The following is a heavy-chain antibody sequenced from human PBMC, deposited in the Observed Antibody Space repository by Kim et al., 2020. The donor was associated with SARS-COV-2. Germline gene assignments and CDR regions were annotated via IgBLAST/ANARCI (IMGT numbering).Heavy chain of an antibody. V-gene: IGHV2-5*02. CDR3: AHSGIGYYYYYGMDV. CDR1: GFSLSTSGVG. J-gene: IGHJ6*02. CDR2: IYWDDDK. Sequence: SGPTLVNPTQTLTLTCTFSGFSLSTSGVGVGWIRQPPGKALEWLALIYWDDDKRYSPSLKSRLTITKDTSKNQVVLTMTNMDPVDTATYYCAHSGIGYYYYYGMDVWGQGTTVTVSS. D-gene: IGHD2-15*01.